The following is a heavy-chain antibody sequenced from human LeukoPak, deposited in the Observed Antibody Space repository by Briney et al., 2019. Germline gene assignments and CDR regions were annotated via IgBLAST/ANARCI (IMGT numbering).Heavy chain of an antibody. CDR3: ARVLYDYVWGSYRYEVGSTHDY. J-gene: IGHJ4*02. CDR1: GYTFTGYY. Sequence: GASVKVPCKASGYTFTGYYMNWVRQAPGQGLEWMGWISAYNGNTNYAQKLQGRVTMTTDTSTSTAYMELRSLRSDDTAVYYCARVLYDYVWGSYRYEVGSTHDYWGQGTLVTVSS. CDR2: ISAYNGNT. V-gene: IGHV1-18*04. D-gene: IGHD3-16*02.